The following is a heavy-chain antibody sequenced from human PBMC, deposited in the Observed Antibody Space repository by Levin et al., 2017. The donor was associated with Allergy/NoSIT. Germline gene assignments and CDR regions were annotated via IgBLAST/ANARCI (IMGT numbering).Heavy chain of an antibody. D-gene: IGHD2-2*01. CDR1: GFIFSNYG. CDR2: ISFDGTNT. CDR3: AKDREYCSGTSDTYGMEV. J-gene: IGHJ6*02. V-gene: IGHV3-30*18. Sequence: AGGSLRLSCAASGFIFSNYGMHWVRQAPGKGLEWVAAISFDGTNTYYGDDVKGRFAISRDNSKNTVYLQMNRLRTEDSAVYYCAKDREYCSGTSDTYGMEVWGQGTSVTVS.